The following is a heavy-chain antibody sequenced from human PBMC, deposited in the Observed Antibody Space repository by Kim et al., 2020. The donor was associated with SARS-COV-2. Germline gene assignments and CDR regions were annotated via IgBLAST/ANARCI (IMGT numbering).Heavy chain of an antibody. V-gene: IGHV3-30*18. D-gene: IGHD3-10*01. J-gene: IGHJ5*02. CDR2: ISYDGSNK. CDR3: AKDGTGDSYGSGGWFDP. Sequence: GGSLRLSCAASGFTFSSYGMHWVRQAPGKGLEWVAVISYDGSNKYYADSVKGRFTISRDNSKNTLYLQMNSLRAEDTAVYYCAKDGTGDSYGSGGWFDPLGQGTLVTVSS. CDR1: GFTFSSYG.